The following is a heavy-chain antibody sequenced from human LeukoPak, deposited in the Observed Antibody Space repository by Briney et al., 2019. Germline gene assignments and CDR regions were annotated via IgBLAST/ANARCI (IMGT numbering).Heavy chain of an antibody. CDR2: IIPILGIA. CDR1: GGTFSSYA. J-gene: IGHJ4*02. Sequence: SVKVSCKASGGTFSSYASSWVRQAPGQGLEWMGRIIPILGIANYAQKFQGGVTITADKSTSTAYMELSSLRSEHTAVSYCARAVGATTLNYWGQGTLVTVSS. V-gene: IGHV1-69*04. D-gene: IGHD1-26*01. CDR3: ARAVGATTLNY.